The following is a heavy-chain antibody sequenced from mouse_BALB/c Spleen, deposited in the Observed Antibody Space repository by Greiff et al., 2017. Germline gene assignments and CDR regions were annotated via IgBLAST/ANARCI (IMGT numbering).Heavy chain of an antibody. CDR1: GYTFTDYE. D-gene: IGHD2-1*01. CDR2: IDPETGGT. V-gene: IGHV1-15*01. CDR3: TYYCNYLAY. J-gene: IGHJ3*01. Sequence: VQLQQSGAELVRPGASVTLSCKASGYTFTDYEMHWVKQTPVHGLEWIGAIDPETGGTAYNQKFKGKATLTADKSSSTAYMELRSLTSEDSAVYYCTYYCNYLAYWGQGTLVTVSA.